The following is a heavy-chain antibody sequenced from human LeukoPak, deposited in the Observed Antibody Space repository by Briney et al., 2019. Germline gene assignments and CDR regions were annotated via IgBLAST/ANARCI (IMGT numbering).Heavy chain of an antibody. CDR2: IFWRGNT. D-gene: IGHD3-10*01. V-gene: IGHV4-39*02. CDR3: ARRRSGGGLFDY. Sequence: PSETLSLTCTVSGGSISSSSYYWGWIRQPPGKGLEWIGIIFWRGNTYYNPSLKSRVTISVDTSKNHFSLKLSSVTAADTAVYYCARRRSGGGLFDYWGQGTLVTVSS. J-gene: IGHJ4*02. CDR1: GGSISSSSYY.